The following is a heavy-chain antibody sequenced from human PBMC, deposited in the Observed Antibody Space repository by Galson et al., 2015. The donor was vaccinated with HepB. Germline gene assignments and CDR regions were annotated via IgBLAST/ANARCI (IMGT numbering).Heavy chain of an antibody. J-gene: IGHJ5*02. CDR2: IDPRDSDT. CDR3: SRDDTSWSWGGS. Sequence: QSGAEVKKPGESLRISCKGSGYIFTNYWISWVRQMPGKGLEWMGRIDPRDSDTNYSPSFQGHVTMSADKSFTTAYLQWSNLKASDTAMYYCSRDDTSWSWGGSWGQGTLVTVSS. D-gene: IGHD2-2*01. CDR1: GYIFTNYW. V-gene: IGHV5-10-1*01.